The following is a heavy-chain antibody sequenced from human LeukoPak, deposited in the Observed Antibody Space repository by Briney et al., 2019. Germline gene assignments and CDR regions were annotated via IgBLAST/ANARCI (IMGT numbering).Heavy chain of an antibody. J-gene: IGHJ4*02. CDR3: ARWGSSNWWEHLGDY. V-gene: IGHV1-18*01. CDR2: ISGLNGNT. Sequence: ASVKVSCKASGYTFTSHGFSWVRQAPGQGLEWMGWISGLNGNTNYAQKFQDRVTMTTDTSTSTAYMELRSLRSDDTAVYYCARWGSSNWWEHLGDYWGQGTLVTVSS. CDR1: GYTFTSHG. D-gene: IGHD2-8*02.